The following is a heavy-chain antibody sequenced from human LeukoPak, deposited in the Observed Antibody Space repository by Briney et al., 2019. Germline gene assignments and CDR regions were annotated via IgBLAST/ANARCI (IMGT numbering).Heavy chain of an antibody. D-gene: IGHD2-2*01. V-gene: IGHV4-59*01. CDR1: GGSISSYY. CDR2: IYYSGST. Sequence: SETLSLTCTVSGGSISSYYWSWIRQPPGKGLEWIGYIYYSGSTNYNPSLKSRVTISVDTSKNQFSLKLSSVTAADTAVYYCARDGAIVVVPAAGGLDYWGQGTLVTVSS. CDR3: ARDGAIVVVPAAGGLDY. J-gene: IGHJ4*02.